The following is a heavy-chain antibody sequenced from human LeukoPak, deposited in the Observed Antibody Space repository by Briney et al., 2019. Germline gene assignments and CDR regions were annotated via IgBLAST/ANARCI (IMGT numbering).Heavy chain of an antibody. CDR3: ARGTGPSRRITMVRGVIITRSPVDY. Sequence: ASVKVPCKASGYTFTSYDINWVRQATGQGLEWMGWMNPNSGNTGYAQKFQGRVTMTRNTSISTAYMELSSLRSEDTAVYYCARGTGPSRRITMVRGVIITRSPVDYWGQGTLVTVSS. CDR1: GYTFTSYD. V-gene: IGHV1-8*01. J-gene: IGHJ4*02. D-gene: IGHD3-10*01. CDR2: MNPNSGNT.